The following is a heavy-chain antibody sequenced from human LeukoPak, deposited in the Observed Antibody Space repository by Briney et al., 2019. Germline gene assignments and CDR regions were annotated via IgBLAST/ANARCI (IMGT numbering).Heavy chain of an antibody. Sequence: GGSLRLSCAASGFTFSSYSFNWVRQVPGKGLEWVSSITTTFYTYYTDSVKGRFTISRDNAKNSLYLQMNSLRAEDTAFYYCARDDNWGFDYWGQGALVTVSS. V-gene: IGHV3-21*01. J-gene: IGHJ4*02. CDR1: GFTFSSYS. D-gene: IGHD7-27*01. CDR3: ARDDNWGFDY. CDR2: ITTTFYT.